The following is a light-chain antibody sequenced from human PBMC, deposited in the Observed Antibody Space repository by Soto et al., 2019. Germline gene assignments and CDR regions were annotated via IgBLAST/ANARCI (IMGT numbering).Light chain of an antibody. V-gene: IGLV2-14*01. Sequence: QSALTQPPSASGSPGQSVTISCTGTKNDIGVYDFVSWYQHHPGKAPRLIIYEVSNRPSGVSNRFSGSKSGNTASLTISGLQAEDEADYYCSSYTSSSTPVVFGGGTKLTVL. CDR1: KNDIGVYDF. CDR3: SSYTSSSTPVV. J-gene: IGLJ2*01. CDR2: EVS.